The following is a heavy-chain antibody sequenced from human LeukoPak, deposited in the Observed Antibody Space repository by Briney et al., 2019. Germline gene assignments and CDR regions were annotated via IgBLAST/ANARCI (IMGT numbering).Heavy chain of an antibody. V-gene: IGHV3-23*01. D-gene: IGHD5-18*01. Sequence: GGSLRLSCAASGFTFSTYGMHWVRQAPGKGLEWVSAISGSGGSTYYADSVKGRFTISRDNSKNTLYLQMNSLRAEDTAVYYCAKDDSAVRTATAYGYDYWGQGTLVTASS. CDR3: AKDDSAVRTATAYGYDY. J-gene: IGHJ4*02. CDR1: GFTFSTYG. CDR2: ISGSGGST.